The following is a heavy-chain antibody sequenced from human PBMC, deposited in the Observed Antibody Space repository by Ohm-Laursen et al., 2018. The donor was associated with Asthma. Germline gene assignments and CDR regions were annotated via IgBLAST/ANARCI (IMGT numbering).Heavy chain of an antibody. J-gene: IGHJ4*02. Sequence: SLRLSCTASGFTFSSYGMHWVRQAPGKGLEWVALISYDGSSKYYTDSVKGRFTISRDNSKNTLYLQMNSLRAEDTAVYYCAKGYDFGDDWGQGTLVTVSS. V-gene: IGHV3-30*18. CDR1: GFTFSSYG. CDR3: AKGYDFGDD. CDR2: ISYDGSSK. D-gene: IGHD4-17*01.